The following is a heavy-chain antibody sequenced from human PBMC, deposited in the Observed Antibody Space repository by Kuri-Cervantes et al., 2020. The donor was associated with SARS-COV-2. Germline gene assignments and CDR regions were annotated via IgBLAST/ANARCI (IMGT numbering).Heavy chain of an antibody. Sequence: GGSLRLSCAASGFTFSSYEMNWVRQAPGKGLEGVSYISSSGSTIYYADSVKGRFTISRENAKNSLYLQMNSLRAEDTAVYYCARRAGIAAAGTQGAYDYWGQGTLVTVSS. V-gene: IGHV3-48*03. CDR3: ARRAGIAAAGTQGAYDY. CDR1: GFTFSSYE. J-gene: IGHJ4*02. D-gene: IGHD6-13*01. CDR2: ISSSGSTI.